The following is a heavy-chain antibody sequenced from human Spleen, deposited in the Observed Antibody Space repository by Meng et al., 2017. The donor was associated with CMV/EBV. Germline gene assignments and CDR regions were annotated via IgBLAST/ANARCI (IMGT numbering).Heavy chain of an antibody. J-gene: IGHJ4*02. CDR2: INHSGST. Sequence: SETLSLTCAVYGGSFSGYYWSWIRQPPGKGLEWIGEINHSGSTNYNPSLKSRVTISVDTSKNQFSLKLSSVTAADTAMYYCARVQGVSIFGVVIPFYFDYWGQGTLVTVSS. CDR1: GGSFSGYY. CDR3: ARVQGVSIFGVVIPFYFDY. V-gene: IGHV4-34*01. D-gene: IGHD3-3*01.